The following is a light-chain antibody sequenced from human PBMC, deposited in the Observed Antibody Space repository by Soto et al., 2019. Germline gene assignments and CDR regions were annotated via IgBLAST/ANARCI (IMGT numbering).Light chain of an antibody. Sequence: SYELTQPPSVSVAPGQTARISCGGNNIGSKGVHWYHQKPGKAPVLVVYDDSDRPSGIPERFSGSNSVNTATLTISRVEAGDEADYYCQVLDSSSDHVVFGGGTKLTVL. CDR1: NIGSKG. V-gene: IGLV3-21*02. J-gene: IGLJ2*01. CDR2: DDS. CDR3: QVLDSSSDHVV.